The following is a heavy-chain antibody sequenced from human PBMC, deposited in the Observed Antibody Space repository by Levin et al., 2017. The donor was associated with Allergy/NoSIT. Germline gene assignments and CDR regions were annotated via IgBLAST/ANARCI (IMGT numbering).Heavy chain of an antibody. CDR1: GYSFTSYW. CDR2: IYPGDSDT. J-gene: IGHJ6*03. CDR3: ARRVHGSGSDYYYYYMDV. V-gene: IGHV5-51*01. Sequence: GESLKISCKGSGYSFTSYWIGWVRQMPGKGLEWMGIIYPGDSDTRYSPSFQGQVTISADKSISTAYLQWSSLKASDTAMYYCARRVHGSGSDYYYYYMDVWGKGTTVTVSS. D-gene: IGHD3-10*01.